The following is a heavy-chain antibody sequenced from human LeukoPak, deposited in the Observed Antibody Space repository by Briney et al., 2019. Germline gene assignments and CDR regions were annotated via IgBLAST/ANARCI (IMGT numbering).Heavy chain of an antibody. J-gene: IGHJ4*02. CDR2: INPNSGAT. CDR3: ARVDIAAAGIDY. Sequence: ASVKVSCKASGYTFTGYYMHWVRQAPGQGLEWMGWINPNSGATNYAQKFQGRVTMTRDTSISTAYMELSRLRSDDTAVYYCARVDIAAAGIDYWGQGTLVTVSS. D-gene: IGHD6-13*01. V-gene: IGHV1-2*02. CDR1: GYTFTGYY.